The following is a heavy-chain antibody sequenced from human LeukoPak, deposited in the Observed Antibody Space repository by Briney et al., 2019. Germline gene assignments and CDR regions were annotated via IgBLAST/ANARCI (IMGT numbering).Heavy chain of an antibody. CDR2: ISAYNGNT. CDR3: ARAYDSIDY. Sequence: ASVKVSCKASGYTFTSYGISWVRQAPGQGLEWMGWISAYNGNTNYAQKLQGRVTMTTDTSTSTVYMELSSLRSEDTAVYYCARAYDSIDYWGQGTLVTVSS. V-gene: IGHV1-18*01. CDR1: GYTFTSYG. D-gene: IGHD3-22*01. J-gene: IGHJ4*02.